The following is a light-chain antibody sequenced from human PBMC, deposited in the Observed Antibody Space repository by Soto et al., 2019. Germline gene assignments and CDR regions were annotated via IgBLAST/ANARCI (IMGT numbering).Light chain of an antibody. J-gene: IGKJ2*01. CDR2: DAS. CDR1: QSVSSSS. CDR3: QQYYTSPDT. Sequence: EIVLTQSPGTLSLSPGERATLSCRASQSVSSSSLAWYQQKPGQAPRLLIYDASSRATGIPDRFSGSGSGTDFTLTISSLQAEDVAVYYCQQYYTSPDTFGQGTKLEIK. V-gene: IGKV3-20*01.